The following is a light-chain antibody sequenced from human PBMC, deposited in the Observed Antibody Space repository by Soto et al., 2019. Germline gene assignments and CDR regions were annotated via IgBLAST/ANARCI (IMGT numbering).Light chain of an antibody. CDR2: EVS. J-gene: IGLJ3*02. CDR1: SSDVGGYNY. CDR3: SSYTSSSTPYV. V-gene: IGLV2-14*01. Sequence: QSALTQPASVSGSPGQSITISCTGTSSDVGGYNYVSWYQQHPGKAPKLMIYEVSNRPSGVSNRFSGSKSGNTASLTISGLQAEDEADYYCSSYTSSSTPYVFGGGTNLTVL.